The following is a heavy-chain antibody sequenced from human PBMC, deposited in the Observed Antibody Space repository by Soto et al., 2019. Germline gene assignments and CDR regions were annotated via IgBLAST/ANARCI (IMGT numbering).Heavy chain of an antibody. CDR1: GFTFSSYW. Sequence: GGSLRLSCAASGFTFSSYWMHWVRQAPGKGLVWVSRINSDGSSTSYADSVKGRFTISRDNAKNTLYLQMNSLRAEDTAVYYCARAKEVAGTFYPYYMDVWGKGTTVTVSS. D-gene: IGHD6-19*01. J-gene: IGHJ6*03. V-gene: IGHV3-74*01. CDR2: INSDGSST. CDR3: ARAKEVAGTFYPYYMDV.